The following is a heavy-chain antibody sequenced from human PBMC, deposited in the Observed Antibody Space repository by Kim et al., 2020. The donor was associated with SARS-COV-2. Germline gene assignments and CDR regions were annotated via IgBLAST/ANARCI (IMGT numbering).Heavy chain of an antibody. CDR1: GFTFSSYS. V-gene: IGHV3-48*02. J-gene: IGHJ6*02. Sequence: GGSLRLSCAASGFTFSSYSMNWVRQAPGKGLEWVSYISSSSSTIYYADSVKGRFTISRDNAKNSLYLQMNSLRDEDTAVYYCAREMVKRITIFGVVIWLDVWGQGTTVTVSS. CDR3: AREMVKRITIFGVVIWLDV. D-gene: IGHD3-3*01. CDR2: ISSSSSTI.